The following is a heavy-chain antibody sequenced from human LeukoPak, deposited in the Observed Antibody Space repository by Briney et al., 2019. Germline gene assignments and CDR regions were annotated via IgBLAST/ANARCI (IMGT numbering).Heavy chain of an antibody. Sequence: GGSLRLSCAASGFTFSSYSMNWVRQAPGKGLEWVSSISSSSSYIYYADSVKGRFTISRDNSKNTLYLQMNSLRAEDTAVYYCAKKEGILTGSSYFDYWGQGTLVTVSS. CDR2: ISSSSSYI. V-gene: IGHV3-21*04. J-gene: IGHJ4*02. CDR1: GFTFSSYS. D-gene: IGHD3-9*01. CDR3: AKKEGILTGSSYFDY.